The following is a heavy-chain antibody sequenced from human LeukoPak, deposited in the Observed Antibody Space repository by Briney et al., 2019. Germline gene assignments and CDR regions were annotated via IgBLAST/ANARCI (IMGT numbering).Heavy chain of an antibody. Sequence: SETLSLTCTVSGGSISTYYWSWIRQPPGKGLEWIGYIYYTGSTNYNPSLKSRVTISVDTSKNQFSLKLSSVTAADTAVYYCARVEDSGYDYRGRFDPWGQGTLVTVSS. J-gene: IGHJ5*02. D-gene: IGHD5-12*01. CDR2: IYYTGST. CDR3: ARVEDSGYDYRGRFDP. CDR1: GGSISTYY. V-gene: IGHV4-59*12.